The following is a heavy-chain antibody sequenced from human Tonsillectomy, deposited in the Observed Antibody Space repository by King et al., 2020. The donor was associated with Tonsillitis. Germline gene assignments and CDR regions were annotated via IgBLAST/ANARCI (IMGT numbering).Heavy chain of an antibody. J-gene: IGHJ6*02. CDR1: GFTFGDYA. CDR2: INWNGGTT. D-gene: IGHD3-9*01. V-gene: IGHV3-20*04. Sequence: VQLVESGGGVVRPGGSLRLSCSASGFTFGDYAMAWVRQAPGKGLEWVSGINWNGGTTGYADSVKGRFTISRDNAKNSLYLEMSSLRAEDTAFYFCARDRGDYNILTGHPYYYYGMDVWGQGTTVTVSS. CDR3: ARDRGDYNILTGHPYYYYGMDV.